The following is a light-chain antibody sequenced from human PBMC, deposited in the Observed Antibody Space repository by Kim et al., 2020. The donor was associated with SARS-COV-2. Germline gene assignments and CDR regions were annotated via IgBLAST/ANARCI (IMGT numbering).Light chain of an antibody. CDR3: QHYGSSPRT. CDR2: GAS. Sequence: SPGERATLSGRASQSVSSSYLAWYQQNPGQAPRLLIYGASSRATGIPDRFSGSGSETDFTLTISRLEPEDFAVYYCQHYGSSPRTFGQGTKVDIK. CDR1: QSVSSSY. V-gene: IGKV3-20*01. J-gene: IGKJ1*01.